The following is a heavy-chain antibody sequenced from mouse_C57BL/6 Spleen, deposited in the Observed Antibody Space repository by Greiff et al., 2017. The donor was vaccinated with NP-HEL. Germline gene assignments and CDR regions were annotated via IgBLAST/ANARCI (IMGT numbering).Heavy chain of an antibody. V-gene: IGHV1-19*01. CDR2: INPYNGGT. Sequence: VQLQQSGPVLVKPGASVKMSCKASGYTFTDYYMNWVKQSHGKSLEWIGFINPYNGGTSYNQKFKGKATLTVDKSASTAYMELNSLTSEDSAVYYCARKLANWEFSWFAYWGQGTLVTVSA. D-gene: IGHD4-1*01. J-gene: IGHJ3*01. CDR3: ARKLANWEFSWFAY. CDR1: GYTFTDYY.